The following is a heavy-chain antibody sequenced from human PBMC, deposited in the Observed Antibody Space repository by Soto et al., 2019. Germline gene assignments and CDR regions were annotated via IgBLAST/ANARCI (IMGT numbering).Heavy chain of an antibody. Sequence: GGSLRLSCTASGFTFGDYAMSWFRQAPGKGLEWVGFIRSKAYGGTTEYAASVKGRFTISRDDSKSIAYLQMNSLKTEDTAVYYCTRADRLYCSGGSCYSGQDAFDIWGQGTMVTVSS. V-gene: IGHV3-49*03. CDR1: GFTFGDYA. J-gene: IGHJ3*02. CDR3: TRADRLYCSGGSCYSGQDAFDI. CDR2: IRSKAYGGTT. D-gene: IGHD2-15*01.